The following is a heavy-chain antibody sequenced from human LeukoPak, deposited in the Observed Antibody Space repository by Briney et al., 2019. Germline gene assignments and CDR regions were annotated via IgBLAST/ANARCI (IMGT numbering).Heavy chain of an antibody. J-gene: IGHJ4*02. D-gene: IGHD3-3*01. Sequence: SETLSLTCTVSGGSISSYYWSLIRQPPGKGLEWIGYIYYSGSTNYNPSLKSRVTISVDTSKNQFSLKLSSVTAADTAVYYCARVSGFLEWLSEYYFDYWGQGTLVTVSS. CDR3: ARVSGFLEWLSEYYFDY. CDR2: IYYSGST. V-gene: IGHV4-59*01. CDR1: GGSISSYY.